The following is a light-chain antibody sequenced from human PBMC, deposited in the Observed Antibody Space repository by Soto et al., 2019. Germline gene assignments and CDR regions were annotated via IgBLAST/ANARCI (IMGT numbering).Light chain of an antibody. J-gene: IGKJ1*01. Sequence: EIVMAQSPATLSVSPGERATLSGRASQSVSSNLAWYQQKTGQAPRLLIYGASTRDTGIPARFSGSGSGTEFTLPLSRLQSEDFEVYYCQQYNNWPQTFGQGTKVDIK. CDR1: QSVSSN. CDR3: QQYNNWPQT. V-gene: IGKV3-15*01. CDR2: GAS.